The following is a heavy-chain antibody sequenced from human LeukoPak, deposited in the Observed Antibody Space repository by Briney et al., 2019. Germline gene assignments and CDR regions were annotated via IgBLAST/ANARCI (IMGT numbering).Heavy chain of an antibody. D-gene: IGHD3-22*01. CDR1: GFTFSNSA. CDR2: ISGGGGSR. J-gene: IGHJ4*02. Sequence: GGSLRLSCAASGFTFSNSAMNWVRQAPGKGLEWVTGISGGGGSRFYADSVKGRFTISRDNSKNTLYLQMNSLRAEDTAVYYCAKKEGSGLYYPFDYWGQGTLVTVSS. V-gene: IGHV3-23*01. CDR3: AKKEGSGLYYPFDY.